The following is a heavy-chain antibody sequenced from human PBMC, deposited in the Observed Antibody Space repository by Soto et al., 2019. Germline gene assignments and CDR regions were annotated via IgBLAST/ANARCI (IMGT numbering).Heavy chain of an antibody. J-gene: IGHJ5*02. CDR1: GYTFTRHY. Sequence: ASVKVSCKASGYTFTRHYMHWVRQAPGQGLEWMGVINPGGGNIHYAQKFQGRVTMTRDTSTSTFYMELSSLRSEDTAIYYCARDHSNNENFWWPAPWGKGTWVTVS. CDR3: ARDHSNNENFWWPAP. CDR2: INPGGGNI. V-gene: IGHV1-46*01. D-gene: IGHD2-8*01.